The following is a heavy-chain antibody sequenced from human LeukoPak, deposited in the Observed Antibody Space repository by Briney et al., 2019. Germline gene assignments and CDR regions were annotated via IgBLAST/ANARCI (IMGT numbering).Heavy chain of an antibody. J-gene: IGHJ5*02. CDR3: ARGGTVTTYTWFDP. CDR2: IYYSGST. Sequence: SETLSLTCTVSGGSISSYYWSWIRQPPGKGLEWIGYIYYSGSTNYNPSLKSRVTISVDTSKNQFSLKLSSVTAADTAVYYCARGGTVTTYTWFDPWGQGTLVTVSS. CDR1: GGSISSYY. V-gene: IGHV4-59*01. D-gene: IGHD4-17*01.